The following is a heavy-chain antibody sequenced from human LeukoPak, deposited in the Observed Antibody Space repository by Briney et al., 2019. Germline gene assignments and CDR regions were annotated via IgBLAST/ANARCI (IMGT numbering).Heavy chain of an antibody. J-gene: IGHJ6*02. CDR1: GFTFSNYA. D-gene: IGHD1-14*01. CDR2: ISSSGSST. Sequence: GGSLRLSCAASGFTFSNYAMSWVRQAPGKGLEWVSVISSSGSSTNYADSVKGRFTISRDNSQNTLYLQMSSLRAEDTAVYYCANSEGYYYYGMDVWGQGTTVTVSS. V-gene: IGHV3-23*01. CDR3: ANSEGYYYYGMDV.